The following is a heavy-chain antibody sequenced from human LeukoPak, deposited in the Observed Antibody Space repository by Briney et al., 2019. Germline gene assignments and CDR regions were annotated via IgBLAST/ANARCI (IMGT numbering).Heavy chain of an antibody. V-gene: IGHV3-23*01. CDR3: AKDSSYYYGSTCYIDY. D-gene: IGHD3-22*01. CDR2: ISGGGART. Sequence: GGSLRLSCAASGFTINNYAMSWVRQAPGKGLEWVSGISGGGARTYYPDSVKGRFTISRDNSKNTLYLQMNSLRAEDTAVYYCAKDSSYYYGSTCYIDYWGQGALVTVSS. CDR1: GFTINNYA. J-gene: IGHJ4*02.